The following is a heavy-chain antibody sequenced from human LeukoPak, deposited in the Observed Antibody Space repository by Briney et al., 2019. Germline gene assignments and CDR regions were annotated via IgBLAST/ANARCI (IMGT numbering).Heavy chain of an antibody. Sequence: GGSLRLSCAASGFTFSSYGMHWVRQAPGKGLEWVAFIRYDGSNKYYADSVKGRFTISRDNSKNTLYLQMNSLRAEDTAVYYCAKDYNFWYYGSGSYYPQYFQHWGQGTLVTVSS. V-gene: IGHV3-30*02. CDR2: IRYDGSNK. J-gene: IGHJ1*01. CDR1: GFTFSSYG. D-gene: IGHD3-10*01. CDR3: AKDYNFWYYGSGSYYPQYFQH.